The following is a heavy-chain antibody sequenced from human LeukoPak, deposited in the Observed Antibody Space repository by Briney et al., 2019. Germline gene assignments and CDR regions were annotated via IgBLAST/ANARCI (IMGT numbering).Heavy chain of an antibody. CDR3: ARGLGCSGGSCYGGDDAFDI. D-gene: IGHD2-15*01. Sequence: ASVKVSCKASGYTFTSYDINWVRQATGQGLEWMGWMNPNSGNTGYAQKFQGRVTITRNTSISTAYMELSSLRSEDTAVYYCARGLGCSGGSCYGGDDAFDIWGQGTVVTVSS. CDR2: MNPNSGNT. J-gene: IGHJ3*02. CDR1: GYTFTSYD. V-gene: IGHV1-8*03.